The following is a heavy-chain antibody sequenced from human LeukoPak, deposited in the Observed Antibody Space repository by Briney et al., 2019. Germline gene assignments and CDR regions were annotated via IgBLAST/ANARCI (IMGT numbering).Heavy chain of an antibody. CDR2: IIPIFGTA. D-gene: IGHD6-19*01. J-gene: IGHJ5*02. CDR3: ARGRPGGIAVAGIKWSGNWFDP. V-gene: IGHV1-69*06. CDR1: GGTFSSYA. Sequence: AASVKVSCKASGGTFSSYAISWVRQAPGQGLEWMGGIIPIFGTANYAQKFQGRVTITADTSTSTAYMELRSLRSDDTAVYYCARGRPGGIAVAGIKWSGNWFDPWGQGTLVTVSS.